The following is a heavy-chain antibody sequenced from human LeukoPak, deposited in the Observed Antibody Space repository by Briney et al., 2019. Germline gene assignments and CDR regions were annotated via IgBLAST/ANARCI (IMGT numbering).Heavy chain of an antibody. CDR2: IIPIFGTA. J-gene: IGHJ1*01. CDR1: GGTFSSYA. Sequence: SVKVSCKASGGTFSSYAISWVRQAPGQGLEWMGGIIPIFGTANYAQKFQGRVTITADESTSTAYMELSSLRSEDTAVYYCARDFDYDSSGYYHKGPRTRQYFQHWGQGTLVTVSS. CDR3: ARDFDYDSSGYYHKGPRTRQYFQH. D-gene: IGHD3-22*01. V-gene: IGHV1-69*13.